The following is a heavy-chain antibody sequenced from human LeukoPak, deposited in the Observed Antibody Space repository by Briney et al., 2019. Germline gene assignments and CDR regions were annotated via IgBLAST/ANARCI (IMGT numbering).Heavy chain of an antibody. CDR3: ARCGDSSGYYSLAGAFDI. CDR1: GYTFTSYG. Sequence: ASVKVSCKASGYTFTSYGISWVRQAPGQGLEWMGWISAYNGNTNYAQKLQGRVTMTTDTSASTAYMELRSLRSDDTAVYYCARCGDSSGYYSLAGAFDIWGQGTMVTVSS. D-gene: IGHD3-22*01. CDR2: ISAYNGNT. J-gene: IGHJ3*02. V-gene: IGHV1-18*01.